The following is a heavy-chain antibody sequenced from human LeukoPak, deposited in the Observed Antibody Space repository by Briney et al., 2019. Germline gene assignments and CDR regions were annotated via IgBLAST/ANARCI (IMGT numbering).Heavy chain of an antibody. CDR2: IYYSGST. J-gene: IGHJ6*03. D-gene: IGHD3-3*01. Sequence: SETLSLTCTVSGGSISSSSYYWGWIRQPPGKGLEWIGSIYYSGSTYYNPSLKSRVTISVDTSKNQFSLNLSSVTAADTAVYYCARDMGYYDFWSGYLHYYYYMNVWGKGTTVTVSS. CDR3: ARDMGYYDFWSGYLHYYYYMNV. V-gene: IGHV4-39*02. CDR1: GGSISSSSYY.